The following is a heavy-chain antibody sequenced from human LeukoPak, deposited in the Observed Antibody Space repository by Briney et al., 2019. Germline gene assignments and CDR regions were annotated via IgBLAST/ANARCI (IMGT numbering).Heavy chain of an antibody. J-gene: IGHJ4*02. CDR2: ISAYNGNT. Sequence: ASVKVSCKASGYTFTSYGISWVRQAPGQGLEWMGWISAYNGNTNYAQKLQGRVTMTTDTSTSTAYMELRSLRSDDTAVYYCARGAFALGYYDSSGYPPDYWGEGTLVTVSS. V-gene: IGHV1-18*01. CDR1: GYTFTSYG. D-gene: IGHD3-22*01. CDR3: ARGAFALGYYDSSGYPPDY.